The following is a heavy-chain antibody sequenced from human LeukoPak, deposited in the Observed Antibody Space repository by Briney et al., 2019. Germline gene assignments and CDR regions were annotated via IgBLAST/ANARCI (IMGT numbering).Heavy chain of an antibody. D-gene: IGHD3-22*01. V-gene: IGHV1-69*06. CDR3: ARGPKVYYYDSSGYFDY. CDR2: IIPIFGTA. J-gene: IGHJ4*02. CDR1: GYTFTSYY. Sequence: GASVKVSCKASGYTFTSYYMYWARQAPGQGLEWMGGIIPIFGTANYAQKFQGRVTITADKSTSTAYMELSSLRSEDTAVYYCARGPKVYYYDSSGYFDYWGQGTLVTVSS.